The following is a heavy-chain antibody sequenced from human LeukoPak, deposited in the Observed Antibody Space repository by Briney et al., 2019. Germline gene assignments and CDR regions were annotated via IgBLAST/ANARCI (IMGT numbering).Heavy chain of an antibody. Sequence: GGSLRLSCAASGFTFSSYGMHWVRQAPGKGLEWVAFIRYDGSNKYYADSVKGRFTISRDNSKNTLYLQMNSLRAEDTAVYYCAKYDQADFWSGYYIDYWGQGTLVTVSS. V-gene: IGHV3-30*02. CDR1: GFTFSSYG. J-gene: IGHJ4*02. CDR3: AKYDQADFWSGYYIDY. D-gene: IGHD3-3*01. CDR2: IRYDGSNK.